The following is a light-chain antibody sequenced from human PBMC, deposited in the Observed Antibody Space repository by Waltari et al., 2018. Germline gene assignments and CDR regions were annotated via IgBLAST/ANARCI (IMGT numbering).Light chain of an antibody. J-gene: IGLJ1*01. CDR1: SSDVGTYNL. Sequence: QSALTQPASVSGSPGQSITISCTGTSSDVGTYNLVSWYQQHPGKAPELRIYEVSKRPPGVYNRVSGSKSGNTASRTISGRQAEDEADYYCCSYAGGSTFYVFGTETKVTVL. V-gene: IGLV2-23*02. CDR3: CSYAGGSTFYV. CDR2: EVS.